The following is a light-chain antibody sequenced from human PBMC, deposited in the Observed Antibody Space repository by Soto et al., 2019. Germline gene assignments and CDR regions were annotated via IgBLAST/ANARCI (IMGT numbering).Light chain of an antibody. V-gene: IGKV1-33*01. J-gene: IGKJ4*01. CDR3: QQYDDPFT. CDR1: RDIADS. Sequence: DTPMTQSPSSLSASVGDTVTITCQASRDIADSLNWYQQRAGQAPKLLIYDASNLQSGVPARFSGSGTGTSFILTISSLQPEDFATYYCQQYDDPFTFGGGTKVEIK. CDR2: DAS.